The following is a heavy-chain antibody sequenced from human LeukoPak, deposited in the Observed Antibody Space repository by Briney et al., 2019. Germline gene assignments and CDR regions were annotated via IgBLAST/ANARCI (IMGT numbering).Heavy chain of an antibody. CDR2: IYYSGST. Sequence: SETLSLTCTVSGGSVSSGSYYWSWIRQPPGKGLEWIGYIYYSGSTNYNPSLKSRVTISVDTSKNQFSLKLSSVTAADTAVYYCARVPAAIPWYYYYGMDVWGQGATVTVSS. V-gene: IGHV4-61*01. CDR1: GGSVSSGSYY. J-gene: IGHJ6*02. D-gene: IGHD2-2*02. CDR3: ARVPAAIPWYYYYGMDV.